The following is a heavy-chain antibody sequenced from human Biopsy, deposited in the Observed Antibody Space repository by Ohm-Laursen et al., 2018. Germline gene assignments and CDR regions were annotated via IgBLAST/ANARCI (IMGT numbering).Heavy chain of an antibody. J-gene: IGHJ4*02. V-gene: IGHV1-24*01. D-gene: IGHD1-1*01. CDR3: AADINVWNVNY. Sequence: SVKVSCKVSGYTLNELSMHWVRQVPGKGLEWMGGFAPENGKTVYAQNFQGRVSLTEDASTDTAYMELRSLRSEDTAVYYCAADINVWNVNYWGQGTQVTVSS. CDR2: FAPENGKT. CDR1: GYTLNELS.